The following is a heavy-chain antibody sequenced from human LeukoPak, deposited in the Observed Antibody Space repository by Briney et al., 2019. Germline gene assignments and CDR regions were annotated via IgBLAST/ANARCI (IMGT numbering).Heavy chain of an antibody. CDR3: AKDPIFSGSYGVFDY. CDR2: ISGSGDNTVMSGSGENT. V-gene: IGHV3-23*01. Sequence: GGSLRLSCAASGFTFSTTAMGWVRQAPGKGLEWLSVISGSGDNTVMSGSGENTYYADSVKGRFTISRDNSKNTLYLQMNSLRAGDTAVYYCAKDPIFSGSYGVFDYWGLGTLVTVSS. J-gene: IGHJ4*02. D-gene: IGHD1-26*01. CDR1: GFTFSTTA.